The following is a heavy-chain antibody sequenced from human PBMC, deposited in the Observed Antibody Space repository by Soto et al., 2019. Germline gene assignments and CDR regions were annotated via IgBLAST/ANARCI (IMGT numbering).Heavy chain of an antibody. V-gene: IGHV3-48*02. CDR1: GFAFSSYN. D-gene: IGHD2-21*02. J-gene: IGHJ6*02. Sequence: EVRLVESGGRLVQPGGSLRLSCAASGFAFSSYNMDWVRQAPGKGLEWLSYITSSGRTIYYADSVKGRFTISRDNAKNLLYLQMNSLRDEDTAVYFCAGSFRDWYSGMDVWGQGTTVTVSS. CDR2: ITSSGRTI. CDR3: AGSFRDWYSGMDV.